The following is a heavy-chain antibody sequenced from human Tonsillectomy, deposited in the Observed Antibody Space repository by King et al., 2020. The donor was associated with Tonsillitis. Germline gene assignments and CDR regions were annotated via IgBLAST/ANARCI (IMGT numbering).Heavy chain of an antibody. CDR3: ANHLVGYCSRTSGHHFDY. D-gene: IGHD2-2*01. Sequence: QLVESGGGVVQPGRSLRLSCAASGFTFSSYGMHWVRQAPGKGLEWVAVIWYDGSNKYYADSVKGRFTISRDNSKNTLYLQMNSLRAEETAVYYCANHLVGYCSRTSGHHFDYWGQGTLVTVSS. CDR2: IWYDGSNK. CDR1: GFTFSSYG. J-gene: IGHJ4*02. V-gene: IGHV3-33*06.